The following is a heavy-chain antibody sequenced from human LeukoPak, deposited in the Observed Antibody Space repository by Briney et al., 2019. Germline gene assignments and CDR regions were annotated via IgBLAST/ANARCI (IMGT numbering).Heavy chain of an antibody. D-gene: IGHD3-9*01. CDR1: GYIFTGYY. CDR2: INPNGGVT. Sequence: ASVKVSCKASGYIFTGYYMHWVRQAPGQGLEWRGWINPNGGVTKYAQNFQGRVTVTRDTSISTAYMELSRLRSDDTAVYYCARWNYDVLTTSHYGMDVWGQGSTDTVS. V-gene: IGHV1-2*02. CDR3: ARWNYDVLTTSHYGMDV. J-gene: IGHJ6*02.